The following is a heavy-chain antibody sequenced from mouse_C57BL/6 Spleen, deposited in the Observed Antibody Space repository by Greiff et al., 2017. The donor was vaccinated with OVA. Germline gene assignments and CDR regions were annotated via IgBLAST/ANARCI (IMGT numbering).Heavy chain of an antibody. J-gene: IGHJ4*01. CDR1: GYSFTDHN. V-gene: IGHV1-39*01. D-gene: IGHD1-1*01. Sequence: VQLQQSGPELEKPGASVKISCKASGYSFTDHNMNWVKQSNGKSLEWIGVINPNYGTTSYNQKFKGKATLTVDQSSRTAYMQLNSLTSEDSAVYYCARSHYGSSPYYAMDYWGQGTSVTVSS. CDR3: ARSHYGSSPYYAMDY. CDR2: INPNYGTT.